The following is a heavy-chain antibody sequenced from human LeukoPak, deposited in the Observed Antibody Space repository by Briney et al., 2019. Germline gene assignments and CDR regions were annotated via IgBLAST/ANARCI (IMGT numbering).Heavy chain of an antibody. CDR1: GFTFSSYS. Sequence: GGSLRLSCAASGFTFSSYSMNWVRQAPGKGLEWVAVISYDGSNKYYADSMKGRFTISRDNSKNTLYLQMNSLRAEDTAVYYCARDGGSGDAFDIWGQGTMVTVSS. D-gene: IGHD1-26*01. CDR3: ARDGGSGDAFDI. J-gene: IGHJ3*02. CDR2: ISYDGSNK. V-gene: IGHV3-30*03.